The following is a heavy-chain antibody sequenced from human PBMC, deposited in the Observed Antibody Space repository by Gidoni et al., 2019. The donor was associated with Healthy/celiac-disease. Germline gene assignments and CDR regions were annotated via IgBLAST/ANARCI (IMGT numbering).Heavy chain of an antibody. J-gene: IGHJ4*02. V-gene: IGHV4-61*02. CDR1: GGSISRGSYY. Sequence: QVQLQESGPGLVKPSQTLSLTCTVSGGSISRGSYYWSWIRQPAGKGLEWIGRIYTSGSTNYNPSLKSRVTISVDTSKNQFSLKLSSVTAADTAVYYCARMRGRDGYNYPPYYFDYWGQGTLVTVSS. CDR2: IYTSGST. D-gene: IGHD5-12*01. CDR3: ARMRGRDGYNYPPYYFDY.